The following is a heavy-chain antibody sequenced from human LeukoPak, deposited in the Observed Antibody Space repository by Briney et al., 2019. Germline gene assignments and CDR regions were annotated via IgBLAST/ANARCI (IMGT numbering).Heavy chain of an antibody. J-gene: IGHJ5*02. CDR1: GYTFTSYG. Sequence: ASVKVSCKASGYTFTSYGTSWVRQAPGQGLEWMGWISAYNGNTNYAQKLQGRVTMTTDTSTSTAYMELRSLRSDDTAVYYCARDPAYCSGGSCYEWWFDPWGQGTLVTVSS. V-gene: IGHV1-18*01. CDR2: ISAYNGNT. D-gene: IGHD2-15*01. CDR3: ARDPAYCSGGSCYEWWFDP.